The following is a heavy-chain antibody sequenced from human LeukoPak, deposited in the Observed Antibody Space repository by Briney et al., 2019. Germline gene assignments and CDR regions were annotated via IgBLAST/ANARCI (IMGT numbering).Heavy chain of an antibody. D-gene: IGHD2-15*01. Sequence: PGGSLRLSCAASGFALCNSWMSRVRRAPGKGLEWVANINHEEGHIQYVHSVRRRFTISRDNAKDSLYLQRTSLRAEGTAVYYCETYITWVAGDVWGQGTTVTVSS. CDR2: INHEEGHI. V-gene: IGHV3-7*01. J-gene: IGHJ6*02. CDR1: GFALCNSW. CDR3: ETYITWVAGDV.